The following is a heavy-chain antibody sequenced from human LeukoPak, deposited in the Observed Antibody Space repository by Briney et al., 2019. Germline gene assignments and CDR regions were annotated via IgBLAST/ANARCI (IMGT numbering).Heavy chain of an antibody. V-gene: IGHV1-8*01. CDR1: GYTFTSYD. D-gene: IGHD6-13*01. CDR2: MNPNSGNT. J-gene: IGHJ4*02. CDR3: ATRFSSSWYHFDY. Sequence: ASVKVSCKASGYTFTSYDTNWVRQATGQGLEWMGWMNPNSGNTGYAQKFQGRVTMTRSTSISTAYMELSSLRSEDTAVYYCATRFSSSWYHFDYWGQGTLVTVSS.